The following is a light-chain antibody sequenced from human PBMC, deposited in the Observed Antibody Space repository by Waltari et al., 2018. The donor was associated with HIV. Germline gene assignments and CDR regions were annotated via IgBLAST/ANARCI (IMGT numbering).Light chain of an antibody. CDR3: ATWDDSLSGPV. CDR1: SSNIGRNY. Sequence: QYLLTQPPSAYASPRQSVAISCPRSSSNIGRNYVNCYQQLPGTAPKVLIYSSNLRPSGVPDRFSGSTSGTSASLAISALRSEDGADYYCATWDDSLSGPVFGGGTKLTVL. J-gene: IGLJ3*02. V-gene: IGLV1-47*01. CDR2: SSN.